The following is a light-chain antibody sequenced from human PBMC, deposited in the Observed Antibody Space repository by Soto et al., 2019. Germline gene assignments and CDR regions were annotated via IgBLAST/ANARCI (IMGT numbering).Light chain of an antibody. CDR2: DAS. J-gene: IGKJ1*01. CDR1: QSVSSN. Sequence: EIVMTQSRATLSVSPGEGATLSCRASQSVSSNLAWHQQKPGQAPRILMYDASTRATGISARFSGSGSGTDFTLTISSLEPEDFAVYYCQQRSNWWTFGQGTKVDIK. CDR3: QQRSNWWT. V-gene: IGKV3-11*01.